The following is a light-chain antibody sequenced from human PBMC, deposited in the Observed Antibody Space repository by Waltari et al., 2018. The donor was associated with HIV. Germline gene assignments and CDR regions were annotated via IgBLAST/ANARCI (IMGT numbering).Light chain of an antibody. J-gene: IGLJ3*02. CDR2: EVS. V-gene: IGLV2-14*01. CDR1: SSDVGGYNY. Sequence: QSALTQPASVSGSPGQSITISCTGTSSDVGGYNYVSWYQQNPGKAPKHMVYEVSNRPSGVSNRFSGSKSGNTASLTISGLQAEDEADYYCSSYTSSSTWVFGGGTKLTVL. CDR3: SSYTSSSTWV.